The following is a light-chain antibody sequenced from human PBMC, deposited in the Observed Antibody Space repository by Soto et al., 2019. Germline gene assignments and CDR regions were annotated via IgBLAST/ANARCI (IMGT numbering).Light chain of an antibody. J-gene: IGKJ1*01. V-gene: IGKV3-15*01. CDR1: QNIKTN. Sequence: EIVLTQSPATLSLSPGERATLSCRASQNIKTNLAWYQHTPGQAPRLLIYGAFTGATGVPARFSGSGSGTEFTLTISSLQPDDFATYYCQQYNTYWWTFGQGTKVDIK. CDR2: GAF. CDR3: QQYNTYWWT.